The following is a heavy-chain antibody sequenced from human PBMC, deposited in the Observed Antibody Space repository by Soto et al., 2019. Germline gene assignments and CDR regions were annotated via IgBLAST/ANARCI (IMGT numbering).Heavy chain of an antibody. J-gene: IGHJ4*02. CDR1: GGSISSSSYY. D-gene: IGHD2-15*01. V-gene: IGHV4-39*01. CDR3: ARFSCSGGSCYSWLSQGAY. CDR2: IYYSGST. Sequence: QLQLQESGPGLVKPSETLSLTCTVSGGSISSSSYYWGWIRQPPGKGLEWIGSIYYSGSTYYNPSLKSRVTISVDTSKNQFSLKLSSVTAADTAVYYCARFSCSGGSCYSWLSQGAYWGQGTLVTVSS.